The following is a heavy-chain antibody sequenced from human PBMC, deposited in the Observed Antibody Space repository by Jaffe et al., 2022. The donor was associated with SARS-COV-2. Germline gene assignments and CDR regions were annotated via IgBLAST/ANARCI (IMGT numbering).Heavy chain of an antibody. Sequence: QVQLVESGGGVVQPGRSLRLSCAASGFTFSSYGMHWVRQAPGKGLEWVAVIWYDGSNKYYADSVKGRFTISRDNSKNTLYLQMNSLRAEDTAVYYCARDARIVGAPYYYYGMDVWGQGTTVTVSS. CDR1: GFTFSSYG. V-gene: IGHV3-33*01. D-gene: IGHD1-26*01. CDR3: ARDARIVGAPYYYYGMDV. J-gene: IGHJ6*02. CDR2: IWYDGSNK.